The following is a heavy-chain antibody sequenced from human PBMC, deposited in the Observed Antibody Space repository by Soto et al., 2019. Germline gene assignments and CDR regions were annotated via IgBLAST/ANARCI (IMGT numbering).Heavy chain of an antibody. Sequence: QVQLVESGGGVIQPGRSLRLSCAASGFTCSSYGMHWVRQAPGKGLEWVAVISYDGSNKYYADSVKGRFTISRDNSKNTLYLQMNSLRAEDTAVYYCAKALTVTTNYYYYYGMDVWGQGTTVPVSS. CDR1: GFTCSSYG. CDR3: AKALTVTTNYYYYYGMDV. V-gene: IGHV3-30*18. CDR2: ISYDGSNK. D-gene: IGHD4-17*01. J-gene: IGHJ6*02.